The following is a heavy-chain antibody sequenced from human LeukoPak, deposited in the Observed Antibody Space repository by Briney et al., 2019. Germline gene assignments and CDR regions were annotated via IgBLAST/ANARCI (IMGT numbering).Heavy chain of an antibody. D-gene: IGHD3-10*01. J-gene: IGHJ4*02. Sequence: GGPLRLSCAASGFTFSNYWMSWVRQAPGKGLEWVANMNQNGRETYYVDSVKGRFTISRDNAKSSLYLQMNSLRDDDTAVYYCARDGDATMVRVRDYWGQGTLVTVSS. CDR1: GFTFSNYW. CDR3: ARDGDATMVRVRDY. V-gene: IGHV3-7*03. CDR2: MNQNGRET.